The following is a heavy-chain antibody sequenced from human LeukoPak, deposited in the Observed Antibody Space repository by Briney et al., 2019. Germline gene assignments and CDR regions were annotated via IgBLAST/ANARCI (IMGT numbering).Heavy chain of an antibody. J-gene: IGHJ4*02. Sequence: ASVKVSCKASGYTFTGDYMHWVRQAPGQGLEWMGWINPNSGGTNYAQKFQGRVTMTRDTSISTAYMELSRLRSDDTAVYYCARGPNWDDVGYFDYWGQGTLVTVSS. CDR2: INPNSGGT. CDR3: ARGPNWDDVGYFDY. V-gene: IGHV1-2*02. CDR1: GYTFTGDY. D-gene: IGHD1-1*01.